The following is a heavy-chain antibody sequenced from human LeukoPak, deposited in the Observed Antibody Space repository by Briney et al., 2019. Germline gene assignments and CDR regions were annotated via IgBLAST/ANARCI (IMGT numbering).Heavy chain of an antibody. V-gene: IGHV3-7*01. CDR2: IKQDGSEK. CDR1: GFTFSSYW. J-gene: IGHJ4*02. CDR3: ARPQSYRGFVDY. D-gene: IGHD1-26*01. Sequence: GGSLRLSCAASGFTFSSYWMSWVRQAPGKGLEWVANIKQDGSEKYYVDSVKGRFTISRDKSKNTLYLQMNSLRAEDTAVYYCARPQSYRGFVDYWGQGTLVTVSS.